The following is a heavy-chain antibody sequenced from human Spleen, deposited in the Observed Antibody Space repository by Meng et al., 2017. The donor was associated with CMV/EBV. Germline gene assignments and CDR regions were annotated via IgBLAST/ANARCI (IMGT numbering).Heavy chain of an antibody. Sequence: AASGFIFSDYYMTWIRQAPGKGLEWISYISSSGSLKQYADSVEGRFTISRDNAKKSLYLQMNSLRDEDTAFYYCARDFSAVHNWFDAWGRGTLVTVSS. V-gene: IGHV3-11*04. J-gene: IGHJ5*02. CDR3: ARDFSAVHNWFDA. CDR2: ISSSGSLK. CDR1: GFIFSDYY. D-gene: IGHD1-26*01.